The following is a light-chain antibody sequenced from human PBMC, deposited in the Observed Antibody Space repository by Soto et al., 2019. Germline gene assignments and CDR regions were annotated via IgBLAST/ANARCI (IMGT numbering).Light chain of an antibody. V-gene: IGKV3-20*01. CDR2: AAS. CDR3: QQYSSTPRT. J-gene: IGKJ1*01. Sequence: ENRLTQSPGTLSLSPGERATLSCRASQSIGTNYAAWFQQKPGQAPTLLIYAASRRATGIPDRFSGSGSGTEFTLTISRLEPEDFAVYFCQQYSSTPRTFGQGTKVEFK. CDR1: QSIGTNY.